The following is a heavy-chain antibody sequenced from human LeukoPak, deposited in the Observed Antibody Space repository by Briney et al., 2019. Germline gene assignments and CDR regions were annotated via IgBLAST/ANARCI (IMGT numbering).Heavy chain of an antibody. CDR1: GGSISSSSYY. J-gene: IGHJ4*02. CDR3: ARERTTVTTNFDY. Sequence: PSETLSLTCTVSGGSISSSSYYWGWIRQPPGKGLEWIGSIDYSGNTYYNPSLKSRVTISGDTSKNQFSLQLNSVTPEDTAVYYCARERTTVTTNFDYWGQGTLVTVSS. CDR2: IDYSGNT. V-gene: IGHV4-39*07. D-gene: IGHD4-17*01.